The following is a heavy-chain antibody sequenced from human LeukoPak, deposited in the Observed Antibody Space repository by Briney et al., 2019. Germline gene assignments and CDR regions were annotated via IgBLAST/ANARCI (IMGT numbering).Heavy chain of an antibody. Sequence: SETLSLTCTVSGGSISSGGYYWSWIRQHPGKGLEWIGYIYYSGSTYYNPSLKSRVTISVDTSKNQFPLKLSSVTAADTAVYYCAREGIRSRGSSGWYLSVWGQGTLVTVSS. J-gene: IGHJ4*02. CDR2: IYYSGST. CDR1: GGSISSGGYY. CDR3: AREGIRSRGSSGWYLSV. V-gene: IGHV4-31*03. D-gene: IGHD6-19*01.